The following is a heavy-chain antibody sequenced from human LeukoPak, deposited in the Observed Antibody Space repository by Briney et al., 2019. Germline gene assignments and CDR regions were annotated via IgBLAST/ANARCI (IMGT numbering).Heavy chain of an antibody. CDR1: GYTFTSYD. Sequence: ASVKVSCKASGYTFTSYDINWVRQATGQGLEWMGWISAYNGNTNYAQKLQGRVTMTTDTSTSTAYMELRSLRSDGTAVYYCARDFAVTISYYYYGMDVWGQGTTVTVSS. CDR3: ARDFAVTISYYYYGMDV. V-gene: IGHV1-18*01. J-gene: IGHJ6*02. CDR2: ISAYNGNT. D-gene: IGHD4-17*01.